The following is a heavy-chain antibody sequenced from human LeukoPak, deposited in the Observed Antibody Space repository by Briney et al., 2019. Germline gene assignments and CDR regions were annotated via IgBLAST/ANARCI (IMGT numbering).Heavy chain of an antibody. CDR2: IYPGDSDT. V-gene: IGHV5-51*01. CDR3: AKGGYKPYYYYGMDV. CDR1: GYSFTSYW. D-gene: IGHD5-24*01. J-gene: IGHJ6*02. Sequence: GEALQISSKGSGYSFTSYWIGWVRRMPGKGREWMGIIYPGDSDTRYSPSFQGQVTISADKSISTAYLQWSSLKASDTAMYYCAKGGYKPYYYYGMDVWGQGTTVTVSS.